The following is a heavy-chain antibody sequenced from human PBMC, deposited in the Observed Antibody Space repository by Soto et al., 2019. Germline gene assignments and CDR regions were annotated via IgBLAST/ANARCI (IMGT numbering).Heavy chain of an antibody. CDR2: IYYSGST. D-gene: IGHD3-10*01. V-gene: IGHV4-31*03. J-gene: IGHJ6*02. CDR3: ARGRITMVRGVYQGYYGMDV. Sequence: QVQLQESGPGLVKPSQTMSLTCTVSGGSISSGGYYWSWIRQHPGKGLEWIGYIYYSGSTYYNPSLKSRVTISVDTSKNQFSLKLSSVTAADTAVYYCARGRITMVRGVYQGYYGMDVWGQGTTVTVSS. CDR1: GGSISSGGYY.